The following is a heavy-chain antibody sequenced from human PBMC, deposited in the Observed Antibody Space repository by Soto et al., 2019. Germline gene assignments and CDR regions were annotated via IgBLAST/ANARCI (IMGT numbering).Heavy chain of an antibody. D-gene: IGHD2-15*01. J-gene: IGHJ4*02. CDR3: ASRSPYCSGGSCYDY. CDR1: GGSISSYY. V-gene: IGHV4-59*08. Sequence: PSETLSLTCTVSGGSISSYYWSWIRQPPGKGLEWIGYIYYSGSTNYNPSLKSRVTISVDTSKNQFSLKLSPVTAADTAVYYCASRSPYCSGGSCYDYWGQGTLVTVSS. CDR2: IYYSGST.